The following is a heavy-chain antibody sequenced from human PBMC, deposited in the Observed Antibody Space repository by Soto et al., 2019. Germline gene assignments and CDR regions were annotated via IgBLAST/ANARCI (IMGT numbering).Heavy chain of an antibody. D-gene: IGHD4-17*01. J-gene: IGHJ4*02. V-gene: IGHV4-31*03. CDR3: ARTPGGAPADYYFDY. Sequence: QVRLQESGPGLVKPSKTLSLTCTVSGGSISSGDYYWSWIRHHQGGGLEWIGYIHYSGNTYYDPSLKSRLTMSVDTSKNQFSLNLSSVTAADTAVYYCARTPGGAPADYYFDYWGLGTLVTVSS. CDR2: IHYSGNT. CDR1: GGSISSGDYY.